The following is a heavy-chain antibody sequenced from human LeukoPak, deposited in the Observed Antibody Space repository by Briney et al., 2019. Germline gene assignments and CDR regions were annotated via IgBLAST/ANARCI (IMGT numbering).Heavy chain of an antibody. D-gene: IGHD1-7*01. V-gene: IGHV3-21*01. CDR2: ISSSSSYI. CDR3: ARPGITGTMGYGAFDI. Sequence: GGSLRLSCAASGFTFSSYSMNWVRQAPGKGLEWVSSISSSSSYIYYADSVKGRFTISRDNAKNSLYLQMNRLRVEDTAVYYCARPGITGTMGYGAFDIWGQGTRVTVSS. CDR1: GFTFSSYS. J-gene: IGHJ3*02.